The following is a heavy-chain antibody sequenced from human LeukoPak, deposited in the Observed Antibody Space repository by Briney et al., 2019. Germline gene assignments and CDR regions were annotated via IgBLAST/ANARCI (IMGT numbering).Heavy chain of an antibody. CDR1: GFTFSSSW. J-gene: IGHJ4*02. Sequence: GGSLRLSCAASGFTFSSSWMTWVRQAPGKGLEWVANINQDGSEKYYVDSVRGRFTISRDNARNSLYLQMHSLRAEDTAVYYCARADYYGSGSYYKDYWGQGTLVTVSS. CDR2: INQDGSEK. V-gene: IGHV3-7*01. CDR3: ARADYYGSGSYYKDY. D-gene: IGHD3-10*01.